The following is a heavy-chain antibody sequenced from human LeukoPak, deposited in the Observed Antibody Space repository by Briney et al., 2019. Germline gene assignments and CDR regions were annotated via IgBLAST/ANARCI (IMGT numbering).Heavy chain of an antibody. J-gene: IGHJ4*02. CDR1: GFTFSSYA. D-gene: IGHD1-26*01. CDR3: AREDSGSYCFGY. CDR2: ISYDGSNK. V-gene: IGHV3-30-3*01. Sequence: GRSLRLSCAASGFTFSSYAMHWVRQAPGKGLEWVAVISYDGSNKYYADSVKGRFTTSRDNSKNTLYLQMNSLRAEDTAVYYCAREDSGSYCFGYWGQGTLVTVSS.